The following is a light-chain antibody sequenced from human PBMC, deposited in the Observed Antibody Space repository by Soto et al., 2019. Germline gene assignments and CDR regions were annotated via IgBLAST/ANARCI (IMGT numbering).Light chain of an antibody. V-gene: IGKV3-20*01. CDR1: QSVSSSY. CDR2: AAS. J-gene: IGKJ1*01. Sequence: EIVLTQSPGTLSLSPEERATLSCRASQSVSSSYLAWYQQKPGQAPRLLIYAASSRATGIPDRFSGSGSGTDFTLTISRLEPEDIAVYYCQKFGSSPWTFGQGTKVDIK. CDR3: QKFGSSPWT.